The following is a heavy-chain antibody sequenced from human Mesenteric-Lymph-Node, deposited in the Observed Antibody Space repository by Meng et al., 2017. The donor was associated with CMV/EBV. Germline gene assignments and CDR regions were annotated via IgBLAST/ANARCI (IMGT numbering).Heavy chain of an antibody. Sequence: GESLKISCSSSRFTLSNHDMNWVRQAPGKGLEWLSHINRGDSVIAYADSVKGRFTISRDIAKNSLYLQMNSLRVEDTALYYCTKDQGISGYTMDVWGQGTTVTVSS. J-gene: IGHJ6*02. CDR2: INRGDSVI. CDR1: RFTLSNHD. CDR3: TKDQGISGYTMDV. V-gene: IGHV3-48*03. D-gene: IGHD5-24*01.